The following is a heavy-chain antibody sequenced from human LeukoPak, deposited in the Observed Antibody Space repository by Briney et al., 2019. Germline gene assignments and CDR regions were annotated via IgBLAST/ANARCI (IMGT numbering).Heavy chain of an antibody. CDR2: ISWNSDSI. CDR1: GFDFDDYA. D-gene: IGHD3-22*01. Sequence: PGGSLRPSCAASGFDFDDYAMHWVRQAPGKGLEWVSSISWNSDSIYYADSVKGRFTISRDNAKNSLSLQMNSLRAEDTAVYYCARVSVEDYYGSSGYSYYYYMDVWGKGTTVTVSS. V-gene: IGHV3-9*01. CDR3: ARVSVEDYYGSSGYSYYYYMDV. J-gene: IGHJ6*03.